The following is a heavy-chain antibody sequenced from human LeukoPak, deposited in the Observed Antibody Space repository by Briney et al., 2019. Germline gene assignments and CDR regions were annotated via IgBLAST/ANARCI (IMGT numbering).Heavy chain of an antibody. D-gene: IGHD6-19*01. CDR3: VSARPDSSGWYYFDY. CDR1: GFTFRNAW. V-gene: IGHV3-72*01. Sequence: GGSLRLSCAASGFTFRNAWMSWVRQAPGKGLEWVGRIRNKANSYTTEYAASVKGRFTISRDDSKNSLYLQMNSLKTEDTAVYYCVSARPDSSGWYYFDYWGQGTLVTVSS. J-gene: IGHJ4*02. CDR2: IRNKANSYTT.